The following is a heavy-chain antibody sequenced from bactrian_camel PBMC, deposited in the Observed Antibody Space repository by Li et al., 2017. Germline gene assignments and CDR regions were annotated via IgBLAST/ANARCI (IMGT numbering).Heavy chain of an antibody. CDR3: TKDRSYGTRNWVQST. D-gene: IGHD3*01. J-gene: IGHJ4*01. V-gene: IGHV3S1*01. CDR2: ISIGSDGTI. CDR1: GYEYSSNC. Sequence: HVQLVESGGGSVQAGGSLRVSCAVSGYEYSSNCMGWFRQAPGKGLEWLAGISIGSDGTISYADSVKGRFTISRDSGKQTLYLQMDSLKTEDMAMYYCTKDRSYGTRNWVQSTRGQGTQVTVS.